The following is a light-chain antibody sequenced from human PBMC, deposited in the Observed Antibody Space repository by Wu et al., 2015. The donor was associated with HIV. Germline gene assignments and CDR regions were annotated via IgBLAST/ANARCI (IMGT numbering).Light chain of an antibody. Sequence: ERVLTQSPVTLSLSPGERATLSCRASQSVNKYVAWYQQKPGQAPRLLIYDASKRASGIPARFSGSGSGTDFTLTISSLEPEDSAVYYCQQRDNWPLTFGQGTRLEIK. J-gene: IGKJ5*01. CDR1: QSVNKY. CDR2: DAS. CDR3: QQRDNWPLT. V-gene: IGKV3-11*01.